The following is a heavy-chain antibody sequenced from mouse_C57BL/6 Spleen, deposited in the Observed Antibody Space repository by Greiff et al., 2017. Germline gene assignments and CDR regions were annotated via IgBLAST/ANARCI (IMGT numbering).Heavy chain of an antibody. CDR2: ISNGGGST. J-gene: IGHJ4*01. Sequence: EVQRVESGGGLVQPGGSLKLSCAASGFTFSDYYMYWVRQTPEKRLEWVAYISNGGGSTYYPDTVKGRFTISRDNAKNTLYLQMSRLKSEDTAMYYWARRDYDAMDYWGQGTSVTVSS. CDR1: GFTFSDYY. CDR3: ARRDYDAMDY. V-gene: IGHV5-12*01.